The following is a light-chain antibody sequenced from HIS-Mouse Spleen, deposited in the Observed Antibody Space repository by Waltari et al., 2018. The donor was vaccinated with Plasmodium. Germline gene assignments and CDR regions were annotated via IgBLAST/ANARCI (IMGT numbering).Light chain of an antibody. Sequence: QSALTQPASVSGSPGQSITISCTGTSSDGGGYNYVSWYQQHPVKAPKLMIYEVSNRPSGVSNRFSGSKSGNTASLTISGLQAEDEADYYCSSYTSSSTLVVFGGGTKLTVL. CDR1: SSDGGGYNY. CDR3: SSYTSSSTLVV. J-gene: IGLJ2*01. V-gene: IGLV2-14*01. CDR2: EVS.